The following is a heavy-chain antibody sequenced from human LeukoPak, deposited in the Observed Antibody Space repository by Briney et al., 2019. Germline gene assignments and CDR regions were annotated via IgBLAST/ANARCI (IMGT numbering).Heavy chain of an antibody. CDR1: GYTFTSYG. Sequence: GASVKVSCKSSGYTFTSYGIIWVRQAPGQGLEWMGWISAYNGNTNYAQKLQGRVTMTTDTSTSTAYMELRSLRSDDTAVYYCATRSRYCSGGSCYNWFDPWGQGTLVTVSS. CDR2: ISAYNGNT. J-gene: IGHJ5*02. CDR3: ATRSRYCSGGSCYNWFDP. V-gene: IGHV1-18*01. D-gene: IGHD2-15*01.